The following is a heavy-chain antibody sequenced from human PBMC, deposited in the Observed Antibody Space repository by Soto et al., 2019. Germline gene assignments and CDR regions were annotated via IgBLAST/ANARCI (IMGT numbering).Heavy chain of an antibody. Sequence: ASVKVSCKASGYTFTSYDINWVRQATGQGLEWMGWMNPNSGNTGYAQKFQGRVTMTRNTSISTAYMELSSLRSEDTAVYYCARGVTICGVVGEFDYYYMDVWGKGTTVTVSS. CDR3: ARGVTICGVVGEFDYYYMDV. J-gene: IGHJ6*03. CDR2: MNPNSGNT. CDR1: GYTFTSYD. D-gene: IGHD3-3*01. V-gene: IGHV1-8*01.